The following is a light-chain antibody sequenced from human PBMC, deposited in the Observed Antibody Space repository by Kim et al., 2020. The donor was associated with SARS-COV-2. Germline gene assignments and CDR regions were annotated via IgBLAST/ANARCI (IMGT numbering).Light chain of an antibody. V-gene: IGKV3-15*01. CDR2: GAS. CDR3: QQYNNWPPLFT. Sequence: EIVMTQSPPTLSVSPGERATLSCRASQSVSSNLAWYQQKPGQAPRLLIYGASTRATGIPARFSGSGSGTEFTLTISSLQSEDFAVYYCQQYNNWPPLFTFGPGTKVDIK. J-gene: IGKJ3*01. CDR1: QSVSSN.